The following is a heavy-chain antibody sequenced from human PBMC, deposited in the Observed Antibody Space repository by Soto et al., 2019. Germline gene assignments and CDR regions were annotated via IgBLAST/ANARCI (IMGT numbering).Heavy chain of an antibody. J-gene: IGHJ4*02. CDR3: AKSRSLTMSIFDN. D-gene: IGHD3-3*01. V-gene: IGHV3-30*18. CDR2: ISYDGSNK. Sequence: GGSLRLSCAASGFTFSSYGMHWVRQAPGKGLEWVAVISYDGSNKYYADSVKGRFTISRDNSKNTLYLQMNSLRAEDTAVYYGAKSRSLTMSIFDNCGKGSVVTDSS. CDR1: GFTFSSYG.